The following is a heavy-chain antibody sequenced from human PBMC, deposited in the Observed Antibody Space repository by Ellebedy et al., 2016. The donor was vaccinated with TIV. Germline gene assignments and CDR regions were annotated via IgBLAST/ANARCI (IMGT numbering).Heavy chain of an antibody. J-gene: IGHJ4*02. V-gene: IGHV3-7*01. CDR2: IKEDGSEK. D-gene: IGHD6-19*01. Sequence: GGSLRLXXAASGFSFSSYWMSWVRQAPGKGLEWVANIKEDGSEKHYVGSVEGRFTISRDNAKNSVYLQMNNLRAEDTAVYYCARALGSGPCYWGQGTLVTVSS. CDR3: ARALGSGPCY. CDR1: GFSFSSYW.